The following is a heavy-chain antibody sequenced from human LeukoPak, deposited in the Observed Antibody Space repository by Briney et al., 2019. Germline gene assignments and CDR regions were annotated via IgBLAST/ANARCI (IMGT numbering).Heavy chain of an antibody. CDR3: ARVGIVGATYFDY. J-gene: IGHJ4*02. V-gene: IGHV4-34*01. CDR2: INHSGST. CDR1: GGSFSGCY. D-gene: IGHD1-26*01. Sequence: SETLSLTCAVYGGSFSGCYWSWIRQPPGKGLEWIGEINHSGSTNYNPSLKSRVTISVDTSKNQFSLKLSSVTAADTAVYYCARVGIVGATYFDYWGQGTLVTVSS.